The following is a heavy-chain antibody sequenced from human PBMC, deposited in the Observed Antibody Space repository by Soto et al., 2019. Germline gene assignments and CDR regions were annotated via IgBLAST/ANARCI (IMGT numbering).Heavy chain of an antibody. Sequence: PGGSLRLSCAASGFTFSSYSMNWVRQAPGKGLEWVSSISSSSSYIYYADSVKGRFTISRDNAKNSLYLQMNSLRAEDTAVYYCARESTSTVVTPFDYWGQGTLVTVSS. CDR2: ISSSSSYI. D-gene: IGHD4-17*01. V-gene: IGHV3-21*01. CDR3: ARESTSTVVTPFDY. J-gene: IGHJ4*02. CDR1: GFTFSSYS.